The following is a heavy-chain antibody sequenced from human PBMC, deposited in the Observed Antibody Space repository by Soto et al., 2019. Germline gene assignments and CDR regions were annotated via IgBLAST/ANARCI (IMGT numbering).Heavy chain of an antibody. V-gene: IGHV4-39*01. CDR1: GGSISSSSYY. CDR2: IYYSGST. CDR3: ARHIIKPPAQFDY. Sequence: SETLSLTCTVSGGSISSSSYYWGWIRQPPGKGLEWIGSIYYSGSTYYNPSLKSRVTISVDTSKNQFSLKLSSVTAADTAVYYCARHIIKPPAQFDYWGQGTLVTVSS. J-gene: IGHJ4*02.